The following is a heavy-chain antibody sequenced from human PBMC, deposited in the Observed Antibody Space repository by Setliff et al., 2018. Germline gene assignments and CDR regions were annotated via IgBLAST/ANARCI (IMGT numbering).Heavy chain of an antibody. D-gene: IGHD3-10*01. CDR2: ISPRGIGT. Sequence: ASVKVSCKASGYTFTRYYMHWVRQAPGQGLEWMGRISPRGIGTTYAQKFQGRVTMTRDTSISTAYMELSRLRSDDTAVYYCARVGSLAPRYYGNYWGQGTLVTVSS. CDR1: GYTFTRYY. V-gene: IGHV1-46*01. J-gene: IGHJ4*02. CDR3: ARVGSLAPRYYGNY.